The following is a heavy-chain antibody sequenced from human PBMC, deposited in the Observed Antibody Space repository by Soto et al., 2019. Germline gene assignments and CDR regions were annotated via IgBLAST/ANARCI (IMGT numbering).Heavy chain of an antibody. D-gene: IGHD3-16*01. V-gene: IGHV4-34*01. CDR1: GGSFSGYY. J-gene: IGHJ4*02. CDR2: INHSGST. CDR3: ARKAGLMITFGGANFDY. Sequence: SETLSLTCADYGGSFSGYYWSWIRQPPGKGLEWIGEINHSGSTNYNPSLKSRVTISVDTSKNQFSLKLSSVTAADTAVYYCARKAGLMITFGGANFDYWGQGTLVTVSS.